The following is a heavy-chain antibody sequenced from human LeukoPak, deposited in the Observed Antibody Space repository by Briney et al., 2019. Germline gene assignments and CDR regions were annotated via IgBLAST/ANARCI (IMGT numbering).Heavy chain of an antibody. CDR2: ISSSGSGGN. D-gene: IGHD1-26*01. CDR1: GFTFSTYA. CDR3: AKDRTVGASYWYFDL. V-gene: IGHV3-23*01. Sequence: PGGSLRLSCAASGFTFSTYAMSWARQAPGKGLEWVSGISSSGSGGNTYADSVKGRFTISRDSSKNTLFLQMNTLRAEDTAIYYCAKDRTVGASYWYFDLWGRGTLVTVSS. J-gene: IGHJ2*01.